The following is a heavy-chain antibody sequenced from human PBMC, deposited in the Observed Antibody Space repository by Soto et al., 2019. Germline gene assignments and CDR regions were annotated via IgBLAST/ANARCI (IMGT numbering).Heavy chain of an antibody. V-gene: IGHV4-59*01. CDR2: IYYSGST. Sequence: SETLSLTCTVSGGSISSYYWSWIRQPPGKGLEWIGYIYYSGSTNYNPSLKSQVTISVDTSKNQFSLKLSSVTAATTAAYFFERAGAGAARPPALDIWGQGTMVTVSS. CDR3: ERAGAGAARPPALDI. J-gene: IGHJ3*02. D-gene: IGHD6-6*01. CDR1: GGSISSYY.